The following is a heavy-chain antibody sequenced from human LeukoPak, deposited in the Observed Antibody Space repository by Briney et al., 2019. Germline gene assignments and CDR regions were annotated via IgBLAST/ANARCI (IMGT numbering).Heavy chain of an antibody. D-gene: IGHD5-24*01. CDR1: GFTFSSYS. CDR2: INHSGST. CDR3: ARAGLGYNRNPDFDY. J-gene: IGHJ4*02. Sequence: GSLRLSCAASGFTFSSYSMNWIRQPPGKGLEWIGEINHSGSTNYNPSLKSRVTISVDTSKNQFSLKLSSVTAADTAVYYCARAGLGYNRNPDFDYWGQGTLVTVSS. V-gene: IGHV4-34*01.